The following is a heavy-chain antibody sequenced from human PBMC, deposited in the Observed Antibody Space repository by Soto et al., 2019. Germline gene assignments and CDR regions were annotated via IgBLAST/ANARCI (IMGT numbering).Heavy chain of an antibody. CDR1: GYSFTTYW. Sequence: GESLKISCEASGYSFTTYWISWVRQMPGKGLEWMGAIDPRDSYTKYSPSFQGHVTISVDKSISTAYLQWNSLKASDTAIYYCAREKSDLELFNWLDPWGQGTLVTVSP. J-gene: IGHJ5*02. V-gene: IGHV5-10-1*01. D-gene: IGHD1-7*01. CDR3: AREKSDLELFNWLDP. CDR2: IDPRDSYT.